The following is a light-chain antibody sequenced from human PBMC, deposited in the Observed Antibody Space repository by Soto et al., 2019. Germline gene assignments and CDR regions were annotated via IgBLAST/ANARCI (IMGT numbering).Light chain of an antibody. CDR2: KAS. J-gene: IGKJ2*01. V-gene: IGKV1-5*03. Sequence: DIQMTQSPSTLSASVGDRVTITCRASQSISSWLAWYQQKPGKAPKLLIFKASSLESGVPSRFSGSGSGTEFTLTISSLQPDDFATYYCQQYNSYPYTFGQGTKLEIK. CDR3: QQYNSYPYT. CDR1: QSISSW.